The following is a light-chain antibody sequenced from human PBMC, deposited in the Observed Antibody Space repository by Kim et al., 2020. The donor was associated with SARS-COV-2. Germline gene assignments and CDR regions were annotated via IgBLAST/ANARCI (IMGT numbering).Light chain of an antibody. V-gene: IGLV2-14*03. CDR3: SSYTNSDTRV. CDR2: DVS. CDR1: SSDVGGYNF. J-gene: IGLJ3*02. Sequence: QSSLTQPASVSGSPEQSITISCTGTSSDVGGYNFVSWYQQHPGKVPKLLIYDVSNRPSGVSNRFSGSKSGNTASLTISGLQAEDEADYYCSSYTNSDTRVFGGGTQLTVL.